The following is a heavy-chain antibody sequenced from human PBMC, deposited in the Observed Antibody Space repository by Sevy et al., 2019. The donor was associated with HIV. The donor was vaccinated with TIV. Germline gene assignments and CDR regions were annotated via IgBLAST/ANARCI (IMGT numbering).Heavy chain of an antibody. CDR1: GFTVSSNY. V-gene: IGHV3-53*01. D-gene: IGHD4-17*01. J-gene: IGHJ4*02. CDR3: ARVLYANYIDY. CDR2: IYSGGST. Sequence: GGSLRLSCAASGFTVSSNYMSWVRQAPGKGLEWVSVIYSGGSTYYADSVKGRFTISRDNSKNTLYLQMNSLRAEDTAVYYCARVLYANYIDYWGQGTLVTVSS.